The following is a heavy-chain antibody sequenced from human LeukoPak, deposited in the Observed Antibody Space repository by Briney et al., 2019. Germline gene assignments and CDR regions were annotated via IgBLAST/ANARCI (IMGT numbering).Heavy chain of an antibody. CDR3: ARVDTVNYYYYMDV. Sequence: SVKVSCKATGGTFSSYAISWVRQAPGQGLEWMGGIIPIFGTANYAQKFQGRVTITADKSTSTVYMELSSLTLDDTAVYYCARVDTVNYYYYMDVWGKGTPVTVSS. D-gene: IGHD4-17*01. CDR2: IIPIFGTA. CDR1: GGTFSSYA. V-gene: IGHV1-69*06. J-gene: IGHJ6*03.